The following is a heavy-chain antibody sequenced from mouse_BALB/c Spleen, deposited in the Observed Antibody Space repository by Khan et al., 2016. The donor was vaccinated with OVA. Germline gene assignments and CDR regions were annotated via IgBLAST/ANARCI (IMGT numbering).Heavy chain of an antibody. D-gene: IGHD2-1*01. CDR2: IWGDGGT. V-gene: IGHV2-6-7*01. J-gene: IGHJ4*01. CDR3: ARGDYGNYGEAMDY. Sequence: QVQLQESGPGLVAPSQSLSITCTVSGFSLTGYGVHWVRQPPGKGLEWLGLIWGDGGTANNSVLKSRLSIRKDNSSSHAFLKMNSLQTDDTAKYYGARGDYGNYGEAMDYWGQGTSVTVSS. CDR1: GFSLTGYG.